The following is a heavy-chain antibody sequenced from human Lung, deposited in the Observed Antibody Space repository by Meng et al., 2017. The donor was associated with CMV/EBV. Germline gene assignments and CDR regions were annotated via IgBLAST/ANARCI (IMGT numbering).Heavy chain of an antibody. Sequence: SCAASGFTFSSYEMNWVRKAPGKGLEWVSYISSSGSTIYYADSVKGRFTISRDNAKNSLYLHMNSIRAEDTAVYYCARDRGYCSSTSCRHPRYWHYGRDVWXKGTXVTVSS. V-gene: IGHV3-48*03. J-gene: IGHJ6*04. CDR2: ISSSGSTI. D-gene: IGHD2-2*01. CDR1: GFTFSSYE. CDR3: ARDRGYCSSTSCRHPRYWHYGRDV.